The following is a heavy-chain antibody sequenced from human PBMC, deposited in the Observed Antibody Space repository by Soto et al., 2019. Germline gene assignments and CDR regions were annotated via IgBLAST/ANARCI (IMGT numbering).Heavy chain of an antibody. CDR2: VYYGGTA. J-gene: IGHJ4*02. V-gene: IGHV4-30-2*01. CDR3: ALGTPQLLRVSDF. D-gene: IGHD2-2*01. CDR1: GASLSRGGYS. Sequence: SETLSLTCRVSGASLSRGGYSWSWFRRPPGKALEWIAYVYYGGTASYNPSLKSRVTISVDSSKNEFSMTVKSVTAADTVAYLCALGTPQLLRVSDFWGRGTQVTVSS.